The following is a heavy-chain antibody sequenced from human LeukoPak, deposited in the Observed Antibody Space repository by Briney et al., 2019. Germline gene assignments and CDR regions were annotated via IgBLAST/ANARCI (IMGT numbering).Heavy chain of an antibody. Sequence: GGSLRLSCAASGFTFSSYWMSWVRQAPGKGLEWVANIKQDGSEKYYVDSVKGRFTISRDNAKNSLYLQMNSLRAEDTAVYYCARTYRGRELDAFDIWGQGTMVTVSS. J-gene: IGHJ3*02. D-gene: IGHD3-16*01. V-gene: IGHV3-7*01. CDR3: ARTYRGRELDAFDI. CDR1: GFTFSSYW. CDR2: IKQDGSEK.